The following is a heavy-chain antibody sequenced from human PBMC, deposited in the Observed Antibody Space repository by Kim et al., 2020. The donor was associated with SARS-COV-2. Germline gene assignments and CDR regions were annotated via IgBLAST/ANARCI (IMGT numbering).Heavy chain of an antibody. CDR2: INGDGGTT. J-gene: IGHJ4*02. V-gene: IGHV3-74*01. CDR1: GFTFSSYW. Sequence: GSLRLSCAASGFTFSSYWMHWVRQAPGKGLVWVSRINGDGGTTIYADSVKGRFTISRNNAKNTLYLQINSLRAEDTAVYYCVRIYSSSSFGYWGQGTLVTVSS. CDR3: VRIYSSSSFGY. D-gene: IGHD6-6*01.